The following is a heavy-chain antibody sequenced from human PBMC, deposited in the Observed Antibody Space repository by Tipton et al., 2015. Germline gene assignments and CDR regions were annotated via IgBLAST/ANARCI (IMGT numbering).Heavy chain of an antibody. V-gene: IGHV4-59*08. J-gene: IGHJ4*02. Sequence: TLSLTCTVSGGSISSYYWSWIRQSPGKGLEWIGYISYSGTTNYNPSLKSRVTISVDTSKTQFSLKMSSVTASDTAVYYCACQDYDSLTRDYQTVDYWGQGTLVTVSS. CDR2: ISYSGTT. D-gene: IGHD3-9*01. CDR1: GGSISSYY. CDR3: ACQDYDSLTRDYQTVDY.